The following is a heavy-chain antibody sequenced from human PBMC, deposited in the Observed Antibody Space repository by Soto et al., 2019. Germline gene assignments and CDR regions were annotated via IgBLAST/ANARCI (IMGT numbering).Heavy chain of an antibody. J-gene: IGHJ5*02. CDR3: ASGGNWFDP. CDR2: MYYNGNI. D-gene: IGHD3-16*01. Sequence: SETLSLTCNVSGGSISNYYWTWVRQSPEKGLEWIGYMYYNGNINYNPSLKSRVTISIDTSKNQFSLALKSVTAADTAVYYCASGGNWFDPWGQGVLVTVSS. V-gene: IGHV4-59*01. CDR1: GGSISNYY.